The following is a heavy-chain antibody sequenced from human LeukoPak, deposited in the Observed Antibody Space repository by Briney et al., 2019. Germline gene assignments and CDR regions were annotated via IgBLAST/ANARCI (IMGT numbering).Heavy chain of an antibody. J-gene: IGHJ6*02. Sequence: GGSLRLSCAASGFIFSNSGTHWVRQAPGKGLEWVAFIQTDGNPKYYADSVRGRFTISRDNFKKTCYLQMDSLRVEDTAVYYCARETSSEIIGGMDVRGQGTTVTVTS. V-gene: IGHV3-30*02. CDR3: ARETSSEIIGGMDV. D-gene: IGHD3-22*01. CDR2: IQTDGNPK. CDR1: GFIFSNSG.